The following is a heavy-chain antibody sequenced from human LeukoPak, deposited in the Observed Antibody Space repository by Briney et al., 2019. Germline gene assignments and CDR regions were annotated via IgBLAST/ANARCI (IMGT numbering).Heavy chain of an antibody. CDR1: GDSVSSNSVT. CDR3: ARRLTQYDCFDP. CDR2: TYYRSTWYN. V-gene: IGHV6-1*01. J-gene: IGHJ5*02. Sequence: SQTLSLTCAISGDSVSSNSVTWNWIRQSPSRGLEWLGRTYYRSTWYNDYAVSVRGRITVNPDTPKNQFSLHLNSVTPEDTAVYYCARRLTQYDCFDPWGQGILVTVSS. D-gene: IGHD2-2*01.